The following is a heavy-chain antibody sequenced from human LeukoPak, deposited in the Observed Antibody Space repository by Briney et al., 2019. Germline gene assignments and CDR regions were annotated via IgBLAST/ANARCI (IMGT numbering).Heavy chain of an antibody. J-gene: IGHJ4*02. D-gene: IGHD6-19*01. CDR3: ASGYSSAQSPY. V-gene: IGHV4-59*08. CDR1: GGSISSYY. CDR2: IYYSGST. Sequence: SEPLSLTCTVSGGSISSYYWSWIRQPPGKGLEWIGYIYYSGSTNYDPSLKSRVTISVDTSKNQFSLKLSSVTAADTAVYYCASGYSSAQSPYWGQGTLVTVSS.